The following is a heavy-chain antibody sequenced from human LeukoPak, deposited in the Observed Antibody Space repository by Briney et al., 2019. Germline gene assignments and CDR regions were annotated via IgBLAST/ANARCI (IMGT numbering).Heavy chain of an antibody. V-gene: IGHV3-7*01. D-gene: IGHD4-17*01. CDR2: IKQDGSEK. J-gene: IGHJ4*02. CDR1: GFTFSSYW. Sequence: GGSLRLPCAASGFTFSSYWMSWVRQAPGKGLEWVANIKQDGSEKYYVDSVKGRFTISRDNAKNSLYLQVDSLRAEDTAVYYCAREGSYGDWGQGFDYWGQGTLVTVSS. CDR3: AREGSYGDWGQGFDY.